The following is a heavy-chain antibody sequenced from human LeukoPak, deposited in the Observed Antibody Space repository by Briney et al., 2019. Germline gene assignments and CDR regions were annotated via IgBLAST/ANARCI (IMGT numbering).Heavy chain of an antibody. CDR3: ARDMRSGESGLDY. D-gene: IGHD3-3*01. CDR2: IYSGGST. Sequence: GGSLRLSCAASGFTVSSNYMSWVRQAPGKGLEWVSVIYSGGSTYYADSVKGRFTISRDNSKNTLYLQMNSLRAEDTAVYYCARDMRSGESGLDYWGQGTLVTVSS. V-gene: IGHV3-53*01. CDR1: GFTVSSNY. J-gene: IGHJ4*02.